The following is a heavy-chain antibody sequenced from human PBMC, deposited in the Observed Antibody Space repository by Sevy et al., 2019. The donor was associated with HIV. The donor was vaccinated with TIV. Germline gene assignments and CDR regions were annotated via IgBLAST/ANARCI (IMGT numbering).Heavy chain of an antibody. D-gene: IGHD3-16*01. CDR2: INPSDVST. Sequence: ASVKVSCKASGYTFTNYYKHWVRQAPGQGLEWMGIINPSDVSTVYAQKFQGRVTMTRDTSTSTVYMELSSLRSDDTAVYYCGRTSSRGGFDHWGQGALVTVSS. V-gene: IGHV1-46*03. CDR1: GYTFTNYY. J-gene: IGHJ4*02. CDR3: GRTSSRGGFDH.